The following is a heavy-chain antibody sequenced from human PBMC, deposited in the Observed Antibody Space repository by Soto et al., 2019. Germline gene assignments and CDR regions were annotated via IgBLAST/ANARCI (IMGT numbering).Heavy chain of an antibody. CDR1: GFTFSSYA. J-gene: IGHJ4*02. Sequence: PGGSLRLSCAASGFTFSSYAISWVRQAPGKGLEWVSAISVSGGSTYYADSVKGRFTISRDNSKNTLYLQMNSLRAEDTAVYYCAKVPRYCTNGVCYTPFDYWGQGTLVTVSS. CDR3: AKVPRYCTNGVCYTPFDY. V-gene: IGHV3-23*01. D-gene: IGHD2-8*01. CDR2: ISVSGGST.